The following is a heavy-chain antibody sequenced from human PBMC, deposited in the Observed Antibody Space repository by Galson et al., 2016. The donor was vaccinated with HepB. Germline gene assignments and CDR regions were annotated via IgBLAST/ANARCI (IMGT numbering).Heavy chain of an antibody. Sequence: TLSLTCTVSGGSISTGGYYWTWIRHHPGKGLEWLGYLYFGGNTYYNPSVRSRATISVDTSKNQFSLRLTSVTAADTAVYYCAGAGDLTEYYFQYWGQGAQVAVSS. V-gene: IGHV4-31*03. CDR1: GGSISTGGYY. CDR2: LYFGGNT. J-gene: IGHJ4*02. D-gene: IGHD7-27*01. CDR3: AGAGDLTEYYFQY.